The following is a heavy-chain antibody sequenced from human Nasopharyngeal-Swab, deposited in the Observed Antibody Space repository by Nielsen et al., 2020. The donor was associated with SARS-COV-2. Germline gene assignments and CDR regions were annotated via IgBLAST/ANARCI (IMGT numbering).Heavy chain of an antibody. D-gene: IGHD3-22*01. V-gene: IGHV3-48*01. CDR3: ARDGGEDSSGPHQGWFDP. Sequence: GRQAAGKGLEWVSYISSSSSTIYYSDSVKGRFTISRDNAKNSPYLQMNSLRAEDTAVYYCARDGGEDSSGPHQGWFDPWGQGTLVTVSS. CDR2: ISSSSSTI. J-gene: IGHJ5*02.